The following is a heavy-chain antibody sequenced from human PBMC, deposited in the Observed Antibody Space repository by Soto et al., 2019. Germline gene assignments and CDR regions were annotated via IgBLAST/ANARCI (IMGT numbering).Heavy chain of an antibody. V-gene: IGHV3-23*01. Sequence: GGSLRLSCEASGFTFSNYAMSWVRQAPGNGLECVSSISDSGGGTYYADSVKGLFTISRDNSRNTLYLQMNSLSAEDTAIYYCAKFVQVSGTDYWGQGTQVTVS. D-gene: IGHD1-1*01. J-gene: IGHJ4*02. CDR3: AKFVQVSGTDY. CDR1: GFTFSNYA. CDR2: ISDSGGGT.